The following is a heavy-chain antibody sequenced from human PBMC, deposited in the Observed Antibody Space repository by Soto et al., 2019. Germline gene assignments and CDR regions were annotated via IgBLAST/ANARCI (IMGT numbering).Heavy chain of an antibody. D-gene: IGHD2-8*01. CDR3: TKHLSNGSPDY. CDR2: ISGSGGGT. CDR1: GFTFRSYA. J-gene: IGHJ4*02. V-gene: IGHV3-23*01. Sequence: PGGSLRLSSAASGFTFRSYAMSWVRQAPGKGLEWVSLISGSGGGTYYADSVKGRFTISRDNAKNTLYLQMNSLRAEDTAVFYCTKHLSNGSPDYWGQGTLVTVSS.